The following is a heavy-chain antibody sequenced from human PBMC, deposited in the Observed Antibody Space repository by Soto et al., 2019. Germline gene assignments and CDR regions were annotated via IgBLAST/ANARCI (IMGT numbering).Heavy chain of an antibody. J-gene: IGHJ5*02. D-gene: IGHD2-2*01. CDR1: GYSFTSYW. CDR2: IYPGDSDT. V-gene: IGHV5-51*01. CDR3: ARQEAIVVVPAANWFDP. Sequence: GESLKISCKGSGYSFTSYWIGWVRQMPGKGLEWMGIIYPGDSDTRYSPSFQGQVPISADKSISTAYLQWSSLKASDTAMYYCARQEAIVVVPAANWFDPWGQGTLVTVSS.